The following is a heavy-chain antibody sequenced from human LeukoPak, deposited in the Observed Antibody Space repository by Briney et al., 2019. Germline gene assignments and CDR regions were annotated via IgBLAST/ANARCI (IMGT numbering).Heavy chain of an antibody. D-gene: IGHD3-16*01. CDR2: TSGDVSVT. CDR3: ARGFGGGPDY. J-gene: IGHJ4*02. Sequence: GGSLRLSCVASGFAFSSYWMHWVRQAPGKGLVWVSSTSGDVSVTNYADSVKGRFTISRDNAKNTLDLQMNSLRVEDTAEYYCARGFGGGPDYWGQGILVTVSS. CDR1: GFAFSSYW. V-gene: IGHV3-74*01.